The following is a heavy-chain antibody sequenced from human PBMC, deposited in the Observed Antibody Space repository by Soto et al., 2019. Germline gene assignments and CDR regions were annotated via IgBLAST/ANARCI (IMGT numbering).Heavy chain of an antibody. V-gene: IGHV1-69*13. J-gene: IGHJ6*02. CDR2: IIPIFGTA. CDR1: GGTFSSYA. Sequence: ASVKVSCKASGGTFSSYAISWVRQAPGQGLEWMGGIIPIFGTANYAQKFQGRVTITADESTSTAYMELSSLRSEDTAVYYCARQDNPYCSGGSCYSMISYNYYYYYGMDVWGQGTTVTVSS. D-gene: IGHD2-15*01. CDR3: ARQDNPYCSGGSCYSMISYNYYYYYGMDV.